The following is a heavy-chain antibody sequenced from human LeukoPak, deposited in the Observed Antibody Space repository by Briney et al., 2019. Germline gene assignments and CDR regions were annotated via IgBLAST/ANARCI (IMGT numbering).Heavy chain of an antibody. D-gene: IGHD3-10*01. CDR1: GFTFSSYE. CDR2: ISSSGSTI. Sequence: GGSLRLSCAASGFTFSSYEMNWVRQAPGKGLEWVSYISSSGSTIYYADSVKGRFTISRDNAKNSLYLQMNSLRAEDTAVYYCARDIPMRGGYYYYMDAWGKGTTVTISS. CDR3: ARDIPMRGGYYYYMDA. V-gene: IGHV3-48*03. J-gene: IGHJ6*03.